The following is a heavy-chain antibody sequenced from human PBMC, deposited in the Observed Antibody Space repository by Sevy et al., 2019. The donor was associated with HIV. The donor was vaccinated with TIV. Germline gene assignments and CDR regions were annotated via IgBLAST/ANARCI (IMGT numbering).Heavy chain of an antibody. V-gene: IGHV3-23*01. CDR3: AKDLIQFGELYFDY. D-gene: IGHD3-10*01. CDR1: GFTFSSYA. CDR2: ISGSGGST. Sequence: GGSLRLSCAASGFTFSSYAMSWVRQAPGKGLEWVSAISGSGGSTYYADSLKGRFTISRDNSKNTLYLQMNSLRAEDTAVYYCAKDLIQFGELYFDYWGQGTLVTVSS. J-gene: IGHJ4*02.